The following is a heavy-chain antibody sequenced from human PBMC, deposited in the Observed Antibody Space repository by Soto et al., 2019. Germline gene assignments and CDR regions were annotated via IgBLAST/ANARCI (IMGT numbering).Heavy chain of an antibody. V-gene: IGHV3-30-3*01. D-gene: IGHD6-6*01. J-gene: IGHJ4*02. CDR3: ARGQPYSRSPYFDY. CDR1: GLTFSSYS. CDR2: MSYDGSNK. Sequence: QVQLVESGGGVVQPGRSLRLSCAASGLTFSSYSVHWVRQAPCKGLEWVAVMSYDGSNKYYADSVKGRFTISRDNSKNTLYLQMKSLRAEDTALYYCARGQPYSRSPYFDYWGQGTLVTVSS.